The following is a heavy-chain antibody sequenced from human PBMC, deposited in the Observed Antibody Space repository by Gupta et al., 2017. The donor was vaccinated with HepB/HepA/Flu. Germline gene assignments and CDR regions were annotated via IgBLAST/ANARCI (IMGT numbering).Heavy chain of an antibody. CDR1: GFTFRSYA. V-gene: IGHV3-30-3*01. J-gene: IGHJ5*02. CDR2: ISYDGSNK. CDR3: ARDGGGTSANWFDP. Sequence: QVQLVASGGGVVQPGRSLRLSCAASGFTFRSYAMHWVRQAPGKGLEWGAVISYDGSNKYYADSVKGRFTISRDNSKNTLYLQMNSLRAEDTAVYYCARDGGGTSANWFDPWGQGTLVTVSS. D-gene: IGHD1-1*01.